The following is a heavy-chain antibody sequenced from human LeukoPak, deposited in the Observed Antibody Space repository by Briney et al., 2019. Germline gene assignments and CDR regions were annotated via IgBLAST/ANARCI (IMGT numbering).Heavy chain of an antibody. D-gene: IGHD3-16*01. CDR2: VSSASSTI. J-gene: IGHJ4*02. CDR1: GFTFSSYA. CDR3: ARDGGGSL. Sequence: PGGSLRLSCAASGFTFSSYAMSWVRQAPGKGLEWLSYVSSASSTIYYADSVKGRFTISRDNAKNSLYLQMNSLRAEDTAVYYCARDGGGSLWGQGTLVTVSS. V-gene: IGHV3-48*01.